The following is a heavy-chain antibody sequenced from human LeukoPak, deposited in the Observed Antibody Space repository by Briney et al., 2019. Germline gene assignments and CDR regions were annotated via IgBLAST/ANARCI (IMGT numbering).Heavy chain of an antibody. CDR1: GFTFDDYA. CDR3: AKDRSGAPDYYFDY. V-gene: IGHV3-43D*03. D-gene: IGHD3-10*01. Sequence: PGGSLRLSCAASGFTFDDYAMHWVRQAPGKGLEWVSLISWDGTGTYYADSVKGRFTISRDNSKNSLYLQMNSLRAEDTALYYCAKDRSGAPDYYFDYWGQGTLVTVSS. J-gene: IGHJ4*02. CDR2: ISWDGTGT.